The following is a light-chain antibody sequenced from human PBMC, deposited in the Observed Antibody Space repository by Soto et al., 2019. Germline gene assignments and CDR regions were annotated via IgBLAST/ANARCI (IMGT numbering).Light chain of an antibody. CDR3: SSYTSSRDV. CDR2: GVS. V-gene: IGLV2-14*01. CDR1: SSDLGEYNS. J-gene: IGLJ1*01. Sequence: SVLTQHASVSGSPGQSITISCTGTSSDLGEYNSVSWYQHHPGKSPELMIYGVSHRPSVVSNRFSGSKSGNTASLTISGLQAEDGADYYCSSYTSSRDVFGTGTKVTVL.